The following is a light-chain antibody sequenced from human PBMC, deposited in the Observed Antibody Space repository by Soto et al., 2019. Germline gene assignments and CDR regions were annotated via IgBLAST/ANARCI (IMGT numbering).Light chain of an antibody. CDR3: SSYTSSRGV. Sequence: QSVLTQPASVSGSPGQSNTISCTGTSSDVGGYNYVSWYQQHPGKAPKLMIYDVSNRPSGVSNRFSGSKSGNTASLTISGLQAEDEADYYCSSYTSSRGVFGTGTKVTVL. V-gene: IGLV2-14*01. J-gene: IGLJ1*01. CDR1: SSDVGGYNY. CDR2: DVS.